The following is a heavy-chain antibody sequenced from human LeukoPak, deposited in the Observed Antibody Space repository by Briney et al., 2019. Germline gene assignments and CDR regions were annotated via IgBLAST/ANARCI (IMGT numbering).Heavy chain of an antibody. J-gene: IGHJ3*02. CDR3: ARELLLWFGEGAAFDI. CDR2: IRGNADTT. V-gene: IGHV3-23*01. Sequence: GGSLRLSCAASGFIFSNYGMSWVRQAPGKGLEWVSGIRGNADTTYYADSVKGRFSIFRDNSKNMLYLQMNSLRAEDTAVYYCARELLLWFGEGAAFDIWGQGTMVTVSS. CDR1: GFIFSNYG. D-gene: IGHD3-10*01.